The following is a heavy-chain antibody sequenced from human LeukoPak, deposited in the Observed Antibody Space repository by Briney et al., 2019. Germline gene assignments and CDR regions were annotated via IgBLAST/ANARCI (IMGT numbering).Heavy chain of an antibody. D-gene: IGHD3-22*01. V-gene: IGHV1-69*05. Sequence: SVKVSCKASGGTFSSYAISWVRQAPGQGLEWMGGIIPIFGTANYAQKFRGRVTITTDESTSTAYMELSSLRSEDTAVYYCARDNTLVVDPWGEGTLVTVSS. CDR2: IIPIFGTA. CDR3: ARDNTLVVDP. CDR1: GGTFSSYA. J-gene: IGHJ5*02.